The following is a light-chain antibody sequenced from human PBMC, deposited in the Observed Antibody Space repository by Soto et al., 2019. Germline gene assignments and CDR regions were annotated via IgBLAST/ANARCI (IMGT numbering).Light chain of an antibody. Sequence: QSVLTQPASMSGSPGQSITTSCTGTSSDIGRYNFVSWYQHHPGKAPKLIIYEATKRPSGVSYRFSGSKSGNTASLTISGLQAEDEADYYCTSYTITSPYVFGTGTKVTVL. CDR3: TSYTITSPYV. CDR1: SSDIGRYNF. V-gene: IGLV2-14*01. CDR2: EAT. J-gene: IGLJ1*01.